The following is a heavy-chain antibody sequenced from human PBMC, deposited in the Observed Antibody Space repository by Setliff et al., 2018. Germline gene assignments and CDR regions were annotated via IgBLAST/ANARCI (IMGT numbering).Heavy chain of an antibody. J-gene: IGHJ3*02. D-gene: IGHD2-2*01. CDR2: IIPLFGTT. CDR1: GGNFNNYA. V-gene: IGHV1-69*13. CDR3: ARGYQVTPPRADAFDI. Sequence: SVKVSCKASGGNFNNYAINWVRQAPGQGLEWVWRIIPLFGTTNFAQEFQGRVTLTADESTETTYMDLGSLRSEDTAVYYCARGYQVTPPRADAFDIWGQGTLVTVSS.